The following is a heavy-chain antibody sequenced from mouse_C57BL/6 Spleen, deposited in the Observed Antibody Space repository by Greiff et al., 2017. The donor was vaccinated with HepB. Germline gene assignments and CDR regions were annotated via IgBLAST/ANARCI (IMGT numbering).Heavy chain of an antibody. CDR1: GFTFSSYG. D-gene: IGHD2-4*01. V-gene: IGHV5-6*01. CDR3: ARGDYDSAAWFAY. CDR2: ISSGGSYT. Sequence: DVQLVESGGDLVKPGGSLKLSCAASGFTFSSYGMSWVRQTPDKRLEWVATISSGGSYTYYPDSVKGRFTISRDNDKNTLYLQMSSLKSEDTAMYYCARGDYDSAAWFAYWGQGTLVTVSA. J-gene: IGHJ3*01.